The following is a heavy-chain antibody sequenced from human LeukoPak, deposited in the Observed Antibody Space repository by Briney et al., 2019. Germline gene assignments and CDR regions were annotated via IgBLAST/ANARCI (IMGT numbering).Heavy chain of an antibody. CDR3: ARMTTVTLEDVFDI. V-gene: IGHV3-33*01. J-gene: IGHJ3*02. Sequence: PGGSLRLSCAASGFIFSSYYMHWVRQSPGKGLEWLALIWYGGHKSHHADSGKSPLTPSKDNSKTILYMQLNILRAEGPVLYYCARMTTVTLEDVFDIWGEGTMVTVSS. CDR2: IWYGGHKS. CDR1: GFIFSSYY. D-gene: IGHD4-17*01.